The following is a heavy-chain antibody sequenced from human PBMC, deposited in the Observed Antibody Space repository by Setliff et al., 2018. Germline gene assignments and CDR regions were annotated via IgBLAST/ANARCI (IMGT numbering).Heavy chain of an antibody. J-gene: IGHJ6*03. V-gene: IGHV4-31*03. CDR1: GGSIATGGYY. D-gene: IGHD5-18*01. Sequence: SETLSLTCTVSGGSIATGGYYWSWIRQHPGEGLEWIGYIYHSGTTYYNPSLESRVRLSVDTSNSQFSLKLSSVTAADRAIYFCARYSSPYYYMDVWGTGIAVTVSS. CDR3: ARYSSPYYYMDV. CDR2: IYHSGTT.